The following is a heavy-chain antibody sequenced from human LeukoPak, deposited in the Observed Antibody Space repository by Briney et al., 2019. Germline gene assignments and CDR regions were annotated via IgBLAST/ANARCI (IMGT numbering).Heavy chain of an antibody. Sequence: RPGGSLRLSRAASGFTFSNYVMSWVRQAPEKGLQWVSSSSGSGGSTYYADSVKGRFTISRDSSKKTVYLQMNSLRDEDTAVYFCAKGASPDYYGSGRFDFWGQGILVTVSS. CDR3: AKGASPDYYGSGRFDF. CDR1: GFTFSNYV. CDR2: SSGSGGST. V-gene: IGHV3-23*01. D-gene: IGHD3-10*01. J-gene: IGHJ5*01.